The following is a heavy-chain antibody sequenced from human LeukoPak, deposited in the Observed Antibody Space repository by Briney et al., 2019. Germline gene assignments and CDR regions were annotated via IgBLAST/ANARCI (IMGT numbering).Heavy chain of an antibody. J-gene: IGHJ5*02. CDR2: SNPNSGGT. D-gene: IGHD6-13*01. Sequence: ASVKVSCKASGYTFTGYYMHWVRQAPGQGLEWMGWSNPNSGGTNYAQKFQGRVTMTRDTSISTAYMELSRLTSDDTAVYYCARDLRSISWYLNRYWFDPWGQGTLVTVSS. CDR1: GYTFTGYY. CDR3: ARDLRSISWYLNRYWFDP. V-gene: IGHV1-2*02.